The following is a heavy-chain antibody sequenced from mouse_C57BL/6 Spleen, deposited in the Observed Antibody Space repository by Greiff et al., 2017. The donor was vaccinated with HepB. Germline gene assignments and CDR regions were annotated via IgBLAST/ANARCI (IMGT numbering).Heavy chain of an antibody. J-gene: IGHJ3*01. D-gene: IGHD2-3*01. CDR1: GYTFTSYW. V-gene: IGHV1-55*01. CDR3: ARSKDGYYVGIAY. CDR2: IYPGSGST. Sequence: VQLQQPGAELVKPGASVKMSCKASGYTFTSYWITWVKQRPGQGLEWIGDIYPGSGSTNYNEKFKSKATLTVDTSSSTAYMQLSSLTSEDSAVYYCARSKDGYYVGIAYWGQGTLVTVSA.